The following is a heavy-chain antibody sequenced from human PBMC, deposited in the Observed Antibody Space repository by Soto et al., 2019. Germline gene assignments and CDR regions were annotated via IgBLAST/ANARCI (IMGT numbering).Heavy chain of an antibody. D-gene: IGHD6-19*01. V-gene: IGHV3-30*18. J-gene: IGHJ4*02. CDR2: IGNDGAAR. CDR1: GFNFGDYG. Sequence: GGSLRLSCVVSGFNFGDYGMHWVRHTPGKGLEWVAVIGNDGAARFYGDSVKGRFSISRDNSRSTFYLQMNSLRPEDTAMYYCAKETIAVAGPNFFDFWGQGTQVTVS. CDR3: AKETIAVAGPNFFDF.